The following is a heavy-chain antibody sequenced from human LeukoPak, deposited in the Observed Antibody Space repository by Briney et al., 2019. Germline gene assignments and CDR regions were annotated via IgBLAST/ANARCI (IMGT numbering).Heavy chain of an antibody. CDR3: ARDGLTYARDY. J-gene: IGHJ4*02. V-gene: IGHV3-7*01. Sequence: GGSLRLSCAASGFSIRNFLMTWVRQAPGKGLEWVAHLKGDGSEEYYVDSVKGRFTTYRDSAKNSLYLQMNSLRVDDTAFYYCARDGLTYARDYWGQGTLVTGSS. D-gene: IGHD2-2*01. CDR1: GFSIRNFL. CDR2: LKGDGSEE.